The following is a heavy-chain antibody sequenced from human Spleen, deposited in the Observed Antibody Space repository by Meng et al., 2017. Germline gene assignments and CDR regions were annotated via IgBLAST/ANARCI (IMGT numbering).Heavy chain of an antibody. CDR3: ARDLLAVAGTEGYYYYGMDV. V-gene: IGHV3-74*01. CDR2: IHSDGTST. CDR1: GFTFSSYN. D-gene: IGHD6-19*01. Sequence: GESLKISCAASGFTFSSYNMHWVRQTPGEGLVWVSRIHSDGTSTTYAASVKGRFTISRDNAKNTLYLQMNSLKVEDTAVYYCARDLLAVAGTEGYYYYGMDVWGQGTTVTVSS. J-gene: IGHJ6*02.